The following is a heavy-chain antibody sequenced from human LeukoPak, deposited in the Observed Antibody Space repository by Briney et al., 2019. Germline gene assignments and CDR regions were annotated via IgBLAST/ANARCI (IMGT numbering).Heavy chain of an antibody. CDR3: ARVALRGYTYGFDY. D-gene: IGHD5-18*01. J-gene: IGHJ4*02. Sequence: SETLSLTCTVSGYSISSGYYWGWIRQPPGKGLEWIGSIYHSGRTLYNPSLKSRVTVSVDTSKNQFSLKLTSVTAADTALYYCARVALRGYTYGFDYWGQGTPVTVSS. CDR1: GYSISSGYY. CDR2: IYHSGRT. V-gene: IGHV4-38-2*02.